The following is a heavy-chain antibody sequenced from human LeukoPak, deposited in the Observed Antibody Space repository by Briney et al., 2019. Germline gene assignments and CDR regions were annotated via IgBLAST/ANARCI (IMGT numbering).Heavy chain of an antibody. D-gene: IGHD5-24*01. Sequence: ASVKVSCTPSGYTFTGYYIQWVRQAPRQGLEWMGWINPSSGGTNYAQKFQGRVTMTRDTSISTAYMELSRLRSDDTAVYYCARESRDGYNFDYWGQGTLVTVSS. J-gene: IGHJ4*02. CDR3: ARESRDGYNFDY. CDR1: GYTFTGYY. V-gene: IGHV1-2*02. CDR2: INPSSGGT.